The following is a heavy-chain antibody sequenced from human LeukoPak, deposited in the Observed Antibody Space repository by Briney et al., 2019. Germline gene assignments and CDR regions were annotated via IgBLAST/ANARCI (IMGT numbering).Heavy chain of an antibody. V-gene: IGHV3-23*01. CDR1: GFTFSSYA. CDR2: IRGSGGST. Sequence: GGSLRLSCAASGFTFSSYAMSWVRQAPGKGREWVSPIRGSGGSTYYADSVKGRFTISRDNSKNTLYLQMNSLRAEDTAVYYCAKDSSGWYFDYWGQGTLVTVSS. J-gene: IGHJ4*02. D-gene: IGHD6-19*01. CDR3: AKDSSGWYFDY.